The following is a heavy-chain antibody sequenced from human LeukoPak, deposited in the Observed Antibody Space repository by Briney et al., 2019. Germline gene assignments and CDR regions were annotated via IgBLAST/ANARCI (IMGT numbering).Heavy chain of an antibody. J-gene: IGHJ3*02. CDR3: ARDGTGDQGGDAFDI. CDR2: ISYDGSNK. Sequence: GGSLRLSCAASGFTFSSYGMHWVRQAPGKGLEWVAVISYDGSNKYYADSVKGRFTISRDNAKNTLYLQVNSLRAEDTAVYYCARDGTGDQGGDAFDIWGQGTMVTVSS. V-gene: IGHV3-30*03. D-gene: IGHD7-27*01. CDR1: GFTFSSYG.